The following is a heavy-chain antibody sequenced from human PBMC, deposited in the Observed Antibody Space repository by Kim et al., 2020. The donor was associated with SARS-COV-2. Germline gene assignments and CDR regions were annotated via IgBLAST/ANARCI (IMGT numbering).Heavy chain of an antibody. CDR3: TRGPGTTLDFWDAFDI. V-gene: IGHV3-73*01. D-gene: IGHD1-1*01. J-gene: IGHJ3*02. CDR1: GFTFSGSA. CDR2: IRSKPNSYAT. Sequence: GGSLRLSCAASGFTFSGSAMHWVRQASGKGLEWVGRIRSKPNSYATAYAAPVKGRFTISRDDSKNTAYLQMNNLKTEDTAVYYCTRGPGTTLDFWDAFDIWGQGTMITVSS.